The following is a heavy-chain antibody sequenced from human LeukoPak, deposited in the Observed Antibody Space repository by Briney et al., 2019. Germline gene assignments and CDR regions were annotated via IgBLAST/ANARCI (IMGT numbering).Heavy chain of an antibody. D-gene: IGHD3-22*01. J-gene: IGHJ4*02. Sequence: GGSLRLSCAASGFTFSSYAMSWVRQAPGKGLEWVSALSGSGGSTYYADSVKGRFTISRDNSKNTLYLQMNSLRAEGTAVYYCARSITMIVPTNFDYWGQGTLVTVSS. CDR3: ARSITMIVPTNFDY. CDR1: GFTFSSYA. V-gene: IGHV3-23*01. CDR2: LSGSGGST.